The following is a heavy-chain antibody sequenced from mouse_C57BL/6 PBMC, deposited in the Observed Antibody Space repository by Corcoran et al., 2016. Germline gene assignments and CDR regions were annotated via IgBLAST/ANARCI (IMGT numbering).Heavy chain of an antibody. Sequence: QVQLQQSGPELVKPGASVKISCKASGYTFTDYYINWVKQRPGQGLEWIGWIFPGSGSTYYNEKFKGKATLTVDKSSRTAYMLLSSLTSEDSAVYFCSRDGSSRDWYFDVWGTGTTVTVSS. CDR2: IFPGSGST. CDR1: GYTFTDYY. CDR3: SRDGSSRDWYFDV. D-gene: IGHD1-1*01. J-gene: IGHJ1*03. V-gene: IGHV1-75*01.